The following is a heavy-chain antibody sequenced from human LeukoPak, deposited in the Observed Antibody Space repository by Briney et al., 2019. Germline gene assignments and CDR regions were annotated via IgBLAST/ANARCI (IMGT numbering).Heavy chain of an antibody. CDR2: INTNTGNP. CDR1: GYTFTGYY. V-gene: IGHV7-4-1*02. D-gene: IGHD4-17*01. CDR3: ARDYGDYAFGY. J-gene: IGHJ4*02. Sequence: ASVKASCKASGYTFTGYYMHWVRQAPGQGLEWMGWINTNTGNPTYAQGFTGRFVFSLDTSVSTAYLQISSLKAEDTAVYYCARDYGDYAFGYWGQGTLVTVSS.